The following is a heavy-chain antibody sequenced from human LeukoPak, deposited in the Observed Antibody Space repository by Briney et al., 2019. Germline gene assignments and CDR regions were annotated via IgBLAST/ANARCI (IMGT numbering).Heavy chain of an antibody. V-gene: IGHV4-59*01. CDR3: ARVKYDSSGYYYGPTSYYYYMDV. CDR2: IYYSGST. Sequence: SETLSLTCTVSGGSISNYYWSWIRQPPGKGLEWIGYIYYSGSTNYNPSLESRVTISVDTSKNQFSLKLSSVTAADTAVYYCARVKYDSSGYYYGPTSYYYYMDVWGKGTTVTISS. CDR1: GGSISNYY. J-gene: IGHJ6*03. D-gene: IGHD3-22*01.